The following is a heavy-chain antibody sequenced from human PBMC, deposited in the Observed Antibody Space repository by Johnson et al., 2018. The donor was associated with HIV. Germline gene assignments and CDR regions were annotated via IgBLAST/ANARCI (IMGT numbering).Heavy chain of an antibody. Sequence: VESAGDLVQPGKSLRLSCVGSGFTFRNCEMHWVRQAPGKGLEYVSGFSDDGETTYYANSVKGRVTISRDNSKSTLYLQMGRLRSEDTAMYYCTRKCDYAQGFDIWDQGTMVTVSS. V-gene: IGHV3-64*01. D-gene: IGHD4/OR15-4a*01. CDR3: TRKCDYAQGFDI. CDR1: GFTFRNCE. CDR2: FSDDGETT. J-gene: IGHJ3*02.